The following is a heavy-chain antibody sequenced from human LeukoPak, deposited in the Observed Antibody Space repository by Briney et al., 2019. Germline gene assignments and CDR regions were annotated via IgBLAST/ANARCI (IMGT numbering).Heavy chain of an antibody. J-gene: IGHJ4*02. CDR1: GGTFSSYA. D-gene: IGHD7-27*01. CDR3: ARGMSTNRPTYRTGLAY. Sequence: ASVKVSCKASGGTFSSYAISWVRQAPGQGLEWMGGIIPIFGTANYAQKFQGRVTITADESSSTVYMELSSLRFDDTAVYYCARGMSTNRPTYRTGLAYWGQGTLVTVSS. V-gene: IGHV1-69*13. CDR2: IIPIFGTA.